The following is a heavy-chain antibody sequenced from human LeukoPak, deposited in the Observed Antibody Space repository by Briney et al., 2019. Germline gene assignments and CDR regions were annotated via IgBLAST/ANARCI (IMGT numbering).Heavy chain of an antibody. D-gene: IGHD3-22*01. V-gene: IGHV4-30-4*08. CDR1: GGSISSGDYY. CDR2: MYFGGST. CDR3: ARALYYYDSSGESYYFDY. J-gene: IGHJ4*02. Sequence: SESLSLTCTVSGGSISSGDYYWSWIRQPPGKGLEWFGYMYFGGSTYYNPSLKSRVTISVDTSKNQFSLKLSSVTAADTAVYYCARALYYYDSSGESYYFDYWGQGTLVTVSS.